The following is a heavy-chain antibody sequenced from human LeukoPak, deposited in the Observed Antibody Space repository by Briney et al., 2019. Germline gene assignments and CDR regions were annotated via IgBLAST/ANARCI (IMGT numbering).Heavy chain of an antibody. CDR1: GFTFSDYY. V-gene: IGHV3-11*06. J-gene: IGHJ6*02. Sequence: PRGSLRLSCAASGFTFSDYYMSWIRQAPGKGLEWVSYISSSSSYTNYADSVKGRFTISRDNAKNSLYLQMNSLRPEDTAVYYCVRARGESRKYYYYGMDVWGQGTTVTVSS. CDR3: VRARGESRKYYYYGMDV. D-gene: IGHD2-21*01. CDR2: ISSSSSYT.